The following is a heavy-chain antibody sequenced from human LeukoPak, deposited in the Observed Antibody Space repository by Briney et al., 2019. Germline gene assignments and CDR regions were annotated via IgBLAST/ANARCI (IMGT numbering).Heavy chain of an antibody. J-gene: IGHJ4*02. Sequence: GGSLRLSCAPSGFTFSTYWMTWVRQARGKGLEWVANIKQDGSEEYYVDSVKGRFTISKDNAKNSLYLQMNSLRVEDTAVYYCARHIDWKFDYWGQGTLVTVSS. CDR1: GFTFSTYW. CDR3: ARHIDWKFDY. CDR2: IKQDGSEE. D-gene: IGHD1-1*01. V-gene: IGHV3-7*01.